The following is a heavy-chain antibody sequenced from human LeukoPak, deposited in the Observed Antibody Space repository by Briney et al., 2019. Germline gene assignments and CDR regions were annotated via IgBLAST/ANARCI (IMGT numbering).Heavy chain of an antibody. CDR2: IYYSGST. J-gene: IGHJ6*03. D-gene: IGHD2-2*01. CDR1: GGSISSSSYY. Sequence: PSETPSLTCTVSGGSISSSSYYWGWIRQPPGKGLEWIGSIYYSGSTYYNPSLKSRVTISVDTSKNQFSLKLSSVTAADTAVYYCARVVEDIVVVPAASAYYYYMDVWGKGTTVTISS. CDR3: ARVVEDIVVVPAASAYYYYMDV. V-gene: IGHV4-39*01.